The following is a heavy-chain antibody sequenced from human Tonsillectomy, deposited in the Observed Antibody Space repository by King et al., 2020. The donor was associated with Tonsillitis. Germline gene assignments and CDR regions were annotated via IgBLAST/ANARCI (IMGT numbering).Heavy chain of an antibody. Sequence: QLVQSGGEVKKPGASVKVSCKASGYTFTSYGISWVRQAPGQGLEWMGWISAYNGNTNYAQKFQGRVTMTTDTSTSTVYMELRSLRSDDTAVYYCASRITMVLPYYYYMDVWGKGTTVTVSS. D-gene: IGHD3-10*01. CDR2: ISAYNGNT. CDR1: GYTFTSYG. J-gene: IGHJ6*03. CDR3: ASRITMVLPYYYYMDV. V-gene: IGHV1-18*01.